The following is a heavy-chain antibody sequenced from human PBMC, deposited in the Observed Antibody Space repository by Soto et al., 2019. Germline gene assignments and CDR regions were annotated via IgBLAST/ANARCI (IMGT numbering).Heavy chain of an antibody. CDR1: GFTFSSYV. V-gene: IGHV3-33*05. CDR2: VQYDGTKK. D-gene: IGHD3-3*01. J-gene: IGHJ6*02. CDR3: ARETSYDFWSGPQTMDV. Sequence: QVQLVESGGGVVQPGTSLRLSCAPSGFTFSSYVMPWVRQAPGKGLVWVAVVQYDGTKKYYADSVRGRFTISRDNSENILYLQMNSLRPDDTAVYFCARETSYDFWSGPQTMDVWGQGTTVTVSS.